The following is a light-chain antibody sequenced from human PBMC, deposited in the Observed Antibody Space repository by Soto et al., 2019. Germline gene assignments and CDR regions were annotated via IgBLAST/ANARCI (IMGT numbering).Light chain of an antibody. CDR2: EVS. J-gene: IGLJ2*01. V-gene: IGLV2-8*01. CDR3: SSYAGSNTVV. CDR1: SSDVGGYNY. Sequence: QSALTQPPSASGSPGQSVTISCTGTSSDVGGYNYVSWYQQHPGKAPKLMIYEVSKRPSGVPDRFSGSKSGNTASLTVSGLQAEDEADYYCSSYAGSNTVVFGGGTQLTAL.